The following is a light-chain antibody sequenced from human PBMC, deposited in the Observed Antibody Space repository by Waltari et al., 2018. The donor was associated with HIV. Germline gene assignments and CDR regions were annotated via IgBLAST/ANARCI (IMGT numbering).Light chain of an antibody. CDR3: HHYGNSRLS. CDR2: GAS. V-gene: IGKV3-20*01. CDR1: QTVINNY. Sequence: EDVLTQSPGTLSVSPGDRATLSCRANQTVINNYLAWYQQRPGQPPRVLIYGASIRAAGIPDRFSGNGSGTEFTLTISRVEPEDFAFSYCHHYGNSRLSFVPGTKVDIK. J-gene: IGKJ3*01.